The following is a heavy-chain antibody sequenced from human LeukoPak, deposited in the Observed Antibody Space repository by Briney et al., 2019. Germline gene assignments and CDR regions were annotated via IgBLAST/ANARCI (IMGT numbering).Heavy chain of an antibody. CDR3: AQGSGGSYYGYFHH. Sequence: GGSLRLSCAASGFTFSSYAMHWVRQAPGKGLEWVAVISNDGNNEYYVDSVKGRFTISRDNSKNTLYLQMNSLRTEDTALYYCAQGSGGSYYGYFHHWGQGTLVTVSS. CDR1: GFTFSSYA. V-gene: IGHV3-30*18. J-gene: IGHJ1*01. D-gene: IGHD1-26*01. CDR2: ISNDGNNE.